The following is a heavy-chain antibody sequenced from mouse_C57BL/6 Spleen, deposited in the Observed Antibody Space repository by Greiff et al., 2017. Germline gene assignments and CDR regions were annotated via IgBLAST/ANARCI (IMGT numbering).Heavy chain of an antibody. J-gene: IGHJ2*01. Sequence: QVQLQQPGAELVKPGASVKLSCKASGYTFTSYWMHWVKQRPGQGLEWIGMIHPNSGSTNYNEKFKSKATLTVDKSTSTAYMQRSSLTSEDSAVYDCARNGDCYGSSWDFDDWGQGTTLTVSS. V-gene: IGHV1-64*01. CDR2: IHPNSGST. CDR3: ARNGDCYGSSWDFDD. D-gene: IGHD1-1*01. CDR1: GYTFTSYW.